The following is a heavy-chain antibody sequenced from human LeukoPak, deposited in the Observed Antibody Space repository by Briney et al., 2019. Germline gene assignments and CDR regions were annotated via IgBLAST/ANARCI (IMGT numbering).Heavy chain of an antibody. CDR3: ARGGSGGSYFDY. CDR2: IYHSGST. D-gene: IGHD1-26*01. V-gene: IGHV4-30-2*01. CDR1: GGSIGSGGYS. J-gene: IGHJ4*02. Sequence: PSETLSLTCAVSGGSIGSGGYSWSWIRQPPGKGLEWIGYIYHSGSTYYNPSLKSRVTISVDRSKNQFSLKLSSVTAADTAVYYCARGGSGGSYFDYWGQGTLVTVSS.